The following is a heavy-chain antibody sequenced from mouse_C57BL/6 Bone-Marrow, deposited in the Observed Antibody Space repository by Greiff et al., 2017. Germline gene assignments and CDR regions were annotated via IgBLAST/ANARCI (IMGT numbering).Heavy chain of an antibody. D-gene: IGHD1-1*01. CDR2: ISDGGSYT. V-gene: IGHV5-4*01. Sequence: EVQLQESGGGLVKPGGSLKLSCAVSGFTFSSYAMPWVRQTPEKRLEWVATISDGGSYTYYPDNVKGRFTITRDNAKNNLYLQMSHLKSEDTAMYFCACSSYYYCSLCAYWGQGTLVTVSA. CDR3: ACSSYYYCSLCAY. CDR1: GFTFSSYA. J-gene: IGHJ3*01.